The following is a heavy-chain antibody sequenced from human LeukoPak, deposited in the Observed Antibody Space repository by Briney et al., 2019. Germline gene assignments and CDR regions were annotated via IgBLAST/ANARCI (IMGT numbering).Heavy chain of an antibody. CDR1: GGSISSSSFY. V-gene: IGHV4-39*01. CDR2: IYYSGST. CDR3: ARRSIYGSGSYYYYYYYMDV. J-gene: IGHJ6*03. D-gene: IGHD3-10*01. Sequence: ASETLSLTCTVSGGSISSSSFYWGWIRQPPGKGLEWVGSIYYSGSTYYNPSLESRVIISLDTSKNQFSLKLSSVTAADTAVYYCARRSIYGSGSYYYYYYYMDVWGKGTTVTVSS.